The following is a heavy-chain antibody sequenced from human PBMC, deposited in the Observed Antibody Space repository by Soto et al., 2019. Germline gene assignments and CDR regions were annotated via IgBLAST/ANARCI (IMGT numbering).Heavy chain of an antibody. Sequence: QVQLVESGGGVVQPGRSLRLSCAASGFTFSSYGMHWVRQAPGKGLEWVAVISYDGSNKYYADSVKGRFTISRDNSKNTLYLQMNSLRAEDTAVYYCAIGGDGDYLNYDYYGMDVWGQGTTVTVSS. CDR2: ISYDGSNK. D-gene: IGHD4-17*01. J-gene: IGHJ6*02. CDR1: GFTFSSYG. CDR3: AIGGDGDYLNYDYYGMDV. V-gene: IGHV3-30*03.